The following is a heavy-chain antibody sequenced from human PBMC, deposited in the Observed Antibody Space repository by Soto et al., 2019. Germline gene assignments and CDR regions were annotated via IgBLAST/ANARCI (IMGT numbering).Heavy chain of an antibody. CDR1: GGSISSSSDC. J-gene: IGHJ4*02. CDR3: ARDSGNGIWGFGF. D-gene: IGHD3-16*01. CDR2: IYYSGST. Sequence: PENLSVTCTVSGGSISSSSDCWGGIRQPSGTGLEWIGSIYYSGSTYYNPSLKSRVTISVDTSKNQFSLKLNSVTAADTAVYYCARDSGNGIWGFGFWGQGALVTVS. V-gene: IGHV4-39*07.